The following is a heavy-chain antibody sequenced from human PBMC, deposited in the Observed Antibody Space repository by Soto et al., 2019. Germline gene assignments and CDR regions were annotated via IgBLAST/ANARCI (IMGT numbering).Heavy chain of an antibody. CDR1: GNTFTSYD. V-gene: IGHV1-8*01. J-gene: IGHJ4*02. Sequence: GAAVKVSCKASGNTFTSYDINWVRQATGHGLEWMGWINPNSGNIGYAQKFQGRVTMTRDTAIRTAYMEASRLRSDDTAVYYCARGRASGSYYLLDYWGQGTLVTVSS. CDR3: ARGRASGSYYLLDY. D-gene: IGHD3-10*01. CDR2: INPNSGNI.